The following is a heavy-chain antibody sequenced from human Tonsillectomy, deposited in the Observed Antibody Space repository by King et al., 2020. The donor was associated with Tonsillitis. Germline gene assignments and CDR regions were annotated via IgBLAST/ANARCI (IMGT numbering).Heavy chain of an antibody. V-gene: IGHV3-48*03. Sequence: VQLVESGGGLLQPGGSLRLSCAVFVFTFSSYEMNWVRQAPGRGREWVSYIISSGSTRYYADSVKGRFTTSRDNPKNSLYLQMNSLRAEDTAVYYCARDHLQGYSFYDDYYYYMDVWGKGTTVTVSS. CDR1: VFTFSSYE. CDR3: ARDHLQGYSFYDDYYYYMDV. J-gene: IGHJ6*03. D-gene: IGHD5/OR15-5a*01. CDR2: IISSGSTR.